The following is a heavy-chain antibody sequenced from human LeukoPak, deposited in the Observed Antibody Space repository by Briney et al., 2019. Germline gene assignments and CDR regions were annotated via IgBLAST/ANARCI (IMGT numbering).Heavy chain of an antibody. D-gene: IGHD6-19*01. CDR2: INHSGST. V-gene: IGHV4-34*01. J-gene: IGHJ6*02. CDR3: ARHSDSSGWYSNYGMDV. CDR1: GGSFSGYY. Sequence: PSETLSLTCAVYGGSFSGYYWSWIRQPPGKGLEWIGEINHSGSTNYNPSLKSRVTISVDTSKNQFSLKLSSVTAADTAVYYCARHSDSSGWYSNYGMDVWGQGTTVTVSS.